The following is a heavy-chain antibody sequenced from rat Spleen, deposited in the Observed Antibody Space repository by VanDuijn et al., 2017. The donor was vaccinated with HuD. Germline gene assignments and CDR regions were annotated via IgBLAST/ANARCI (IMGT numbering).Heavy chain of an antibody. J-gene: IGHJ2*01. D-gene: IGHD1-2*01. V-gene: IGHV5S10*01. CDR3: SRHTNLAAGDF. CDR2: IIYDGSRT. Sequence: EVQLVESGGGLVQPGRSLKLSCAASGFTFSDYNMAWVRQAPKKGLEWVAIIIYDGSRTYYRDSVRGRFTISRDNAKSTLYLQMDSLRSEDTATYYCSRHTNLAAGDFWGLGVMVTVSS. CDR1: GFTFSDYN.